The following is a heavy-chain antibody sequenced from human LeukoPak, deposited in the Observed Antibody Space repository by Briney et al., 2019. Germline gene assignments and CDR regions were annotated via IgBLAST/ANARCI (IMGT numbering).Heavy chain of an antibody. CDR1: GGSISSSSYY. D-gene: IGHD3-9*01. Sequence: SETLSLTCTVSGGSISSSSYYWGWIRQPPGKGPEWIGYIYYSGSTNYNPSLKSRVTISVDTSKNQFSLKLSSVTAADTAVYYCARGILADYWGQGTLVTVSS. J-gene: IGHJ4*02. V-gene: IGHV4-61*05. CDR3: ARGILADY. CDR2: IYYSGST.